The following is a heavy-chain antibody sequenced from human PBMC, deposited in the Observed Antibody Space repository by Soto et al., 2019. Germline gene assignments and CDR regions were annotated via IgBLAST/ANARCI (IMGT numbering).Heavy chain of an antibody. J-gene: IGHJ4*02. CDR1: GYSFTSYW. V-gene: IGHV5-10-1*01. CDR3: GGGRYDYVWGSYRFDY. D-gene: IGHD3-16*02. CDR2: IDPSDSYT. Sequence: HGESLKISCKGSGYSFTSYWISWVRQMPGKGLEWMGRIDPSDSYTNYSPSFQGHVTISADKSISTASLQWSSPKASDTATHYRGGGRYDYVWGSYRFDYWGQGTLVTVSS.